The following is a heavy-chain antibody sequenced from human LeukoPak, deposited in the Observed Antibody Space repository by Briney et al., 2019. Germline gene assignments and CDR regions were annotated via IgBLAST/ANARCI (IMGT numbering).Heavy chain of an antibody. CDR2: IYHSGST. Sequence: PSETLSLTCAVSGGSISSSNWWSWVRQPPGKGLEWIGEIYHSGSTNYNPSLKSRVTISVDKSKNQFSLKLSSVTAADTAVYYCARRGGYGSGSYDDYYYYYGMDVWGQGTTVTVSS. V-gene: IGHV4-4*02. CDR1: GGSISSSNW. J-gene: IGHJ6*02. D-gene: IGHD3-10*01. CDR3: ARRGGYGSGSYDDYYYYYGMDV.